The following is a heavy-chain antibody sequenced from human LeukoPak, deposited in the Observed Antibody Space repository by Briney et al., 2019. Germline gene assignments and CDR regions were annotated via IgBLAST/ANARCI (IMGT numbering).Heavy chain of an antibody. Sequence: GGSLSLSCAASGFTFSSYAMHWLRQAPGKGLEWVAVISYDGSNKYYADSVKGRFTISRDNSKNTLYLQMNSLRAEDTAVYYCASGATVDCWGQGTLVTVSS. CDR3: ASGATVDC. V-gene: IGHV3-30*04. CDR1: GFTFSSYA. J-gene: IGHJ4*02. D-gene: IGHD1-26*01. CDR2: ISYDGSNK.